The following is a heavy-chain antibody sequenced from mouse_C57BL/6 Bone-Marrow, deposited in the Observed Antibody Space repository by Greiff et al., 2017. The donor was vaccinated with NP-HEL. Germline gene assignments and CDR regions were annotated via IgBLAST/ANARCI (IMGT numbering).Heavy chain of an antibody. CDR2: ISPGNSDT. Sequence: EVQLQQSGTVLARPGASVKMSCKTSGYTFTSYWMHWVKQRPGQCLEWIGAISPGNSDTSYNQKFKGKAKLPAVTSASTAYMALSRLTNEDSAVYYCTKHYGYSWFADWGQGTLVTVSA. J-gene: IGHJ3*01. CDR3: TKHYGYSWFAD. CDR1: GYTFTSYW. V-gene: IGHV1-5*01. D-gene: IGHD2-2*01.